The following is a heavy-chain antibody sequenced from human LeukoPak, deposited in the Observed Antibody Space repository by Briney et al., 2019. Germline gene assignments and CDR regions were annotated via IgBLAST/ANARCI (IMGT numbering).Heavy chain of an antibody. CDR1: GGSISSSSYY. CDR3: ARDGPYSSGWYSPNWFDP. J-gene: IGHJ5*02. V-gene: IGHV4-39*07. D-gene: IGHD6-19*01. Sequence: SETLSLTCTVSGGSISSSSYYWGWIRQPPGKGLEWIGSIDYSGSTYYNPSLKSRVTISVDTSKNQFSLKLSSVTAADTAVYYCARDGPYSSGWYSPNWFDPWGQGTLVTVSS. CDR2: IDYSGST.